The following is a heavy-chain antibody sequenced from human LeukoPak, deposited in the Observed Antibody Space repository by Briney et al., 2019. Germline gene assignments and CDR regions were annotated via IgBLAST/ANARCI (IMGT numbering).Heavy chain of an antibody. V-gene: IGHV1-69*13. CDR2: IIPIFGTA. CDR3: ARDRDYYDSSGYFAY. Sequence: ASVKVSCKASGGTFSSYAISWVRQAPGQGLEWMGGIIPIFGTANYAQKFQGRVTITADESTSTAYMELSSLRSEDTAVYYCARDRDYYDSSGYFAYWGQGTLVTVSS. D-gene: IGHD3-22*01. J-gene: IGHJ4*02. CDR1: GGTFSSYA.